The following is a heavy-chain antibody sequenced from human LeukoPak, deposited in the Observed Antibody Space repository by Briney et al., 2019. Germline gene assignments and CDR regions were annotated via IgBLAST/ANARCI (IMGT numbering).Heavy chain of an antibody. D-gene: IGHD5-18*01. J-gene: IGHJ4*02. CDR2: IYYSGST. CDR1: GGSISSSSYY. Sequence: NSSETLSLTCTVSGGSISSSSYYWGWIRQPPGKGLEWIGSIYYSGSTYYNPSLKSRVTISVDTSKNQFSLKLSSVTAADTAVYYCARRQDTAMVAFEYWGQGTLVTVSS. CDR3: ARRQDTAMVAFEY. V-gene: IGHV4-39*01.